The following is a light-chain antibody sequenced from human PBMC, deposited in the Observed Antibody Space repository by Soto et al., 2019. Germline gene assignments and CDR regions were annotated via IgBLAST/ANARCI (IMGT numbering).Light chain of an antibody. CDR2: DAS. CDR1: QTISNW. Sequence: DIQMTQSPSTLSASVGDRVTITCRASQTISNWLAWYQQKPRKAPKLLIYDASSLEGGVPSRFSGSGSGTEFTLTLSSLQPDDFATYYCQQYYSYWTFGQGTKVDIK. J-gene: IGKJ1*01. V-gene: IGKV1-5*01. CDR3: QQYYSYWT.